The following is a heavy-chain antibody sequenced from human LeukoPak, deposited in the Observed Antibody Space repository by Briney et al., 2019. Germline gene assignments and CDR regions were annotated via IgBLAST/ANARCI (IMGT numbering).Heavy chain of an antibody. Sequence: GGSLRLSCAASGFTFSSYSMNWVRQAPGKGLEWVSSISSSSYIYYADSVKGRFTISRDNAKNSLYLQMNSLRAEDTAVYYCARDESWYYDFWSGYPKVNDYWGQGTLVTVSS. J-gene: IGHJ4*02. CDR3: ARDESWYYDFWSGYPKVNDY. V-gene: IGHV3-21*01. CDR2: ISSSSYI. D-gene: IGHD3-3*01. CDR1: GFTFSSYS.